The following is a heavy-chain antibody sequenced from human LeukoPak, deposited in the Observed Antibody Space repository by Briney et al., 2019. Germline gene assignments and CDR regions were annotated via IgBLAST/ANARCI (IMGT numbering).Heavy chain of an antibody. Sequence: SETLSLTCAVYGGSFSGYYWSWIRQPPGRGLEWIGEINHSGSTNYNPSLKSRVTISVDTSKNQFSLKLSSVTAADTAVYYCARRDYVWGSHRYFYFDYWGQGTLVTVSS. CDR3: ARRDYVWGSHRYFYFDY. D-gene: IGHD3-16*02. J-gene: IGHJ4*02. V-gene: IGHV4-34*01. CDR2: INHSGST. CDR1: GGSFSGYY.